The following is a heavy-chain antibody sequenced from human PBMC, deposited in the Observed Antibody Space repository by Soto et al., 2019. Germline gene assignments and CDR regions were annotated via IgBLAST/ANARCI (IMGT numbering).Heavy chain of an antibody. CDR3: ARMRAYCGGDCYSRASYQRPWAFDI. CDR2: INPNSGGT. J-gene: IGHJ3*02. D-gene: IGHD2-21*02. Sequence: ASVKVSCKASGYTFTGYYMHWVRQAPGQGLEWMGWINPNSGGTNYAQKFQGRVTMTRDTSISTAYMELSRLRSDDTAVYYSARMRAYCGGDCYSRASYQRPWAFDIWGQGTMVTVSS. V-gene: IGHV1-2*02. CDR1: GYTFTGYY.